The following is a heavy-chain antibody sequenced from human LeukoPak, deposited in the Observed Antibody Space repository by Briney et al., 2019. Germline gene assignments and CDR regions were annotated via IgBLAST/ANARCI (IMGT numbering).Heavy chain of an antibody. D-gene: IGHD5-18*01. CDR2: INAGSGDT. Sequence: ASVKVSCKASGYTFISYAMYWVRQAPGQRLEWMGWINAGSGDTKYSQKFQGRVTITRDTSASTAYMELGSLRSEDTAVYYCARDAAMALLDYWGQGTLVTVSS. V-gene: IGHV1-3*01. CDR3: ARDAAMALLDY. J-gene: IGHJ4*02. CDR1: GYTFISYA.